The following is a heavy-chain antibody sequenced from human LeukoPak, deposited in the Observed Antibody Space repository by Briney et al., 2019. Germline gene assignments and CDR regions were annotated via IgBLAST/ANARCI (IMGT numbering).Heavy chain of an antibody. CDR3: ARDEGIVVVPATHFDY. D-gene: IGHD2-2*01. Sequence: GGSLRLSCAASGFTFSSYWMSWVRQAPGKGLEWVANIKQDGSEKYYVDSVKGRFTISRDNAKNSLYLRMNSLRAEDTAVYYCARDEGIVVVPATHFDYWGQGTLVTVSS. V-gene: IGHV3-7*01. CDR2: IKQDGSEK. CDR1: GFTFSSYW. J-gene: IGHJ4*02.